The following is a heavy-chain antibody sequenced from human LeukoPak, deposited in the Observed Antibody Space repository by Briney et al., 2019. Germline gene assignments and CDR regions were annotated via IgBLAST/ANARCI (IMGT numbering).Heavy chain of an antibody. CDR1: GYTFSSYA. D-gene: IGHD2-21*02. CDR2: INAGNGNT. CDR3: ARDDRKTRDCGGDCSFVDY. V-gene: IGHV1-3*01. J-gene: IGHJ4*02. Sequence: ASVKVSCKTSGYTFSSYAIHWARQAPGQSLEWMGWINAGNGNTKYSQKFQGRVTITRDTSASTAYMELSSLRSEDTAVYYCARDDRKTRDCGGDCSFVDYWGQGTLVTVSS.